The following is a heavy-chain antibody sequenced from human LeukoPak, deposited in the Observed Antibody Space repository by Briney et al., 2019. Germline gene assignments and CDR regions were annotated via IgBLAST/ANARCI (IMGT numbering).Heavy chain of an antibody. V-gene: IGHV4-39*01. Sequence: SETLSLTCTVSSDSIYSSNYYWGWIRQPPGKGLEWIGSIYYSGSTYYNSSLKSRVTISVDTSKNQFSLKLSSLTAADTAVYYCALGTMIRGVIKSPFDYWGQGTLVTVSS. J-gene: IGHJ4*02. CDR1: SDSIYSSNYY. CDR2: IYYSGST. D-gene: IGHD3-10*01. CDR3: ALGTMIRGVIKSPFDY.